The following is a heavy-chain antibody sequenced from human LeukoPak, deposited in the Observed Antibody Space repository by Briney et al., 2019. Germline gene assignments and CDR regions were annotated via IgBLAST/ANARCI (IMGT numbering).Heavy chain of an antibody. CDR2: IYYSGST. V-gene: IGHV4-59*01. CDR3: ARAKDFLNWFDP. J-gene: IGHJ5*02. CDR1: GGSISSYY. Sequence: PSETLSLTCTVFGGSISSYYWSWIRQPPGKGLEWIGYIYYSGSTSYNPSLKSRVTISADTSKNQFSLKLSSVTAADTAVYYCARAKDFLNWFDPWGQGTLVTVSS. D-gene: IGHD2-15*01.